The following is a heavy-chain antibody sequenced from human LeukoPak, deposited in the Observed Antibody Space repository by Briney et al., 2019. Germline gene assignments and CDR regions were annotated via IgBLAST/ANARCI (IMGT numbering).Heavy chain of an antibody. V-gene: IGHV3-9*02. CDR3: VLSTVTTSPQPYYYGMDV. J-gene: IGHJ6*02. CDR1: GFTSDDYA. CDR2: ISWNSGSI. Sequence: GGSLRLSCAASGFTSDDYAMHWVRQAPGKGLEWVSGISWNSGSIGYADSVKGRFTISRDNAKNSLYLQMNSLRAEDTALYYCVLSTVTTSPQPYYYGMDVWGQGTTVTVSS. D-gene: IGHD4-17*01.